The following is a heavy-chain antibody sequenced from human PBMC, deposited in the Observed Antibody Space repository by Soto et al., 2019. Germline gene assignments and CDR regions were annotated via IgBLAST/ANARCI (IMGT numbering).Heavy chain of an antibody. D-gene: IGHD6-19*01. V-gene: IGHV1-18*01. Sequence: QVQLVQSGADVKKPGASVKVSCKASGYNFTSYGISWVRQAPGQGLEWMGWISPHNDRTKYARRFQCRVTMTTETPTSTVYMELGSLRSDDTAVYYCARDLYYSSGRYFDHDAFDIWGQGTVVTVSS. J-gene: IGHJ3*02. CDR2: ISPHNDRT. CDR3: ARDLYYSSGRYFDHDAFDI. CDR1: GYNFTSYG.